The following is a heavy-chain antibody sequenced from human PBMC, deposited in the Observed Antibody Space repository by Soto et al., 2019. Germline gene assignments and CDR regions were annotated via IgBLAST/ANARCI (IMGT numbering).Heavy chain of an antibody. J-gene: IGHJ6*02. CDR3: ARARELVAARIYYYRMDV. CDR1: GESFSAYY. CDR2: INHSGST. V-gene: IGHV4-34*01. D-gene: IGHD2-15*01. Sequence: SETLSLTCAVYGESFSAYYWTWIRQPPGKGLERIGEINHSGSTKYNPSLRSRVTVSVDTSKHQFSLKLSSVTAADTAMYYCARARELVAARIYYYRMDVWGQGTTVTVSS.